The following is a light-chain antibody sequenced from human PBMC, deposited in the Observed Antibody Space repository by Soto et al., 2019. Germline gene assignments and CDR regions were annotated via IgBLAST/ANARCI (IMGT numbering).Light chain of an antibody. J-gene: IGKJ4*01. V-gene: IGKV1-9*01. CDR1: QDISSY. CDR2: AAS. CDR3: QQVNSYPLT. Sequence: IQLTQSPSSLSASVGDRVTITCRASQDISSYLAWYQQKPGKAPKLLIYAASTLQSGFPSRFSGSGSGTDFTLTISSLQPEDFATYYCQQVNSYPLTFGGGTKVEIK.